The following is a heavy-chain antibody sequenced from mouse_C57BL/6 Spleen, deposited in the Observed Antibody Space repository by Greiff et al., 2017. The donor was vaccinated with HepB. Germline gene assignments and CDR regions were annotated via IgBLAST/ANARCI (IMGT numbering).Heavy chain of an antibody. Sequence: VQLKESGAELARPGASVKLSCKASGYTFTSYGISWVKQRTGQGLEWIGEIYPRSGNTYYNEKFKGKATLTADKSSSTAYMELRSLTSEDSAVYFCANYGSSYGFAYWGQGTLVTVSA. CDR3: ANYGSSYGFAY. J-gene: IGHJ3*01. CDR1: GYTFTSYG. D-gene: IGHD1-1*01. V-gene: IGHV1-81*01. CDR2: IYPRSGNT.